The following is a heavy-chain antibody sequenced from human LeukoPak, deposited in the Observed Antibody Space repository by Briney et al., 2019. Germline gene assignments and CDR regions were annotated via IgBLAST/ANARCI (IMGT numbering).Heavy chain of an antibody. CDR1: GXTFSSYA. CDR2: ISGSGGST. D-gene: IGHD6-19*01. Sequence: GGSLRLSCAVSGXTFSSYAVSWVRQAPGKGLGWVSTISGSGGSTYYADSVKGRFTISRDNSKNTLYLQMNSLRAEDTAVYYCAKPVAGTGYFDYWGQGTLVTVSS. J-gene: IGHJ4*02. CDR3: AKPVAGTGYFDY. V-gene: IGHV3-23*01.